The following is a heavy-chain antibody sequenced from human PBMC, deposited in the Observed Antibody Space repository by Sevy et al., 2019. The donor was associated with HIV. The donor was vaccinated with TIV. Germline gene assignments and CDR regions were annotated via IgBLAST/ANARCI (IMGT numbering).Heavy chain of an antibody. D-gene: IGHD3-22*01. CDR2: ISQTYDGSKK. V-gene: IGHV3-30-3*01. CDR1: GFTFGSYT. CDR3: ARDNSGYFFFDY. Sequence: GGSLRLSCAASGFTFGSYTLHWVRQAPGKGLEWVALISQTYDGSKKYYTDSVQGRFTISRDNSKNTLYLQMDSLRTEDTAVYYCARDNSGYFFFDYWGQGILVTDSS. J-gene: IGHJ4*02.